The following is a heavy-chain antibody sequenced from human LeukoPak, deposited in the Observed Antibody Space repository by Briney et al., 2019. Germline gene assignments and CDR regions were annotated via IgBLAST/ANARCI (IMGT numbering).Heavy chain of an antibody. V-gene: IGHV4-61*01. Sequence: PSETLSLTCAVSGYSISSSYYWSWIRPPPGKGLEWIGYIYYSGSTNYNPSLKSRVTISVDTSKNQFSLKLGSVTAADTAVYYCARAYNDYVWGSYRYEMYYFDYWGQGTLVTVSS. CDR3: ARAYNDYVWGSYRYEMYYFDY. CDR1: GYSISSSYY. CDR2: IYYSGST. D-gene: IGHD3-16*02. J-gene: IGHJ4*02.